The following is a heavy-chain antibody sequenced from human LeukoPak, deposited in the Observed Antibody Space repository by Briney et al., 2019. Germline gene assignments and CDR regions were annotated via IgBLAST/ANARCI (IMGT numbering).Heavy chain of an antibody. CDR3: ASPSGGTPFDC. CDR1: GGTFSRYA. CDR2: IIPIFGTA. Sequence: RSSVKVSCKASGGTFSRYAISWVRQAPGQGPEGMGGIIPIFGTANYAQKFQGRVTITTDESTSTPYMELSSLRCEDTAAYYCASPSGGTPFDCWGKGTMVTVSS. D-gene: IGHD1-1*01. J-gene: IGHJ4*02. V-gene: IGHV1-69*05.